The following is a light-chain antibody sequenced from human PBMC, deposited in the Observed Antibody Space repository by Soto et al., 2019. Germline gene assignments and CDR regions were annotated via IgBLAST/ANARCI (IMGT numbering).Light chain of an antibody. CDR1: QDISNY. V-gene: IGKV1-27*01. CDR2: SAS. Sequence: HLAEPPSSVSGSVGESITLTFCVSQDISNYLAWYQQKPGKVPKLLIYSASTLQSGVPSRFSGSGSGTDFTLTISSLQPEDVATYFSQKYNSALTFGQGTRPEV. CDR3: QKYNSALT. J-gene: IGKJ5*01.